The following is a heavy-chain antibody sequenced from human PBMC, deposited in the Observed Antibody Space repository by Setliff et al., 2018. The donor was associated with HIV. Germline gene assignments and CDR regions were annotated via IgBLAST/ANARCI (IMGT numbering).Heavy chain of an antibody. CDR2: TFTSGIT. D-gene: IGHD3-16*01. V-gene: IGHV4-4*07. CDR1: GGSISGYF. CDR3: AREPKGGDDRALDY. Sequence: PSETLSLTCTVSGGSISGYFWSWIRQPAGKGLEWIGRTFTSGITNYSPSLKSRVTMSVDTSKNRFSLNLTSVTAADTAVYYCAREPKGGDDRALDYWGQGTLVTVSS. J-gene: IGHJ4*02.